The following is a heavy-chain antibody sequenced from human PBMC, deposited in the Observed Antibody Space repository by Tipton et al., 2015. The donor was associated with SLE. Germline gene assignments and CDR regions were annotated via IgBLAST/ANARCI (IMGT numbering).Heavy chain of an antibody. V-gene: IGHV1-18*04. CDR1: GYTFISNS. D-gene: IGHD5-12*01. CDR2: ISAYNGNT. CDR3: ARMAGYTDY. J-gene: IGHJ4*02. Sequence: QLVQSGVEVKKPGASVIVSCKASGYTFISNSINWVRQAPGHGLEWMGWISAYNGNTNYAQKLQGRVTMTTDTSTSTAYMELRSLRSDDTAVYYCARMAGYTDYWGQGTLVTVSS.